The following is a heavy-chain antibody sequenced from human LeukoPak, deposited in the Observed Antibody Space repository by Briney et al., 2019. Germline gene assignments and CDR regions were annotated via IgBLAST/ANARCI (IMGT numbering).Heavy chain of an antibody. CDR2: ISGSGVST. D-gene: IGHD2/OR15-2a*01. CDR3: AKGPLLWD. J-gene: IGHJ4*02. Sequence: GGSLRLSCTASGFIFSSSAVSWVRQAPGKGLEWVSSISGSGVSTYYADSVKGRFTVSRDNSKNTLYLQMNSLRAEDTAVYYCAKGPLLWDWGQGTLVTVSS. V-gene: IGHV3-23*01. CDR1: GFIFSSSA.